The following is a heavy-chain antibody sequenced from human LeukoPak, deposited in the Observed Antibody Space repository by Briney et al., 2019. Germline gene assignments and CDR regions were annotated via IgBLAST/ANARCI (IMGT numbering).Heavy chain of an antibody. D-gene: IGHD1-26*01. CDR1: GFNFGDYS. CDR2: IRGPGYGGTA. V-gene: IGHV3-49*03. J-gene: IGHJ4*02. CDR3: GRSPRWESTGY. Sequence: PGGSLRLSCTASGFNFGDYSMTWFRQAPGKGLEWVGFIRGPGYGGTAQHAASVEGRFTISRDDSKSIAYLQMNSLEIEDTAMYYCGRSPRWESTGYWGQGTLVTVSS.